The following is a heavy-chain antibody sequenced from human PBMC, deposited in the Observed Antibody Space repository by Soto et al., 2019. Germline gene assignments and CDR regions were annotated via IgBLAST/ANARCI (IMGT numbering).Heavy chain of an antibody. CDR1: GGSISSGGYY. D-gene: IGHD2-15*01. J-gene: IGHJ4*02. CDR2: IYYSGST. CDR3: ATYCSGGSRYLDY. V-gene: IGHV4-31*01. Sequence: QVQLQESGPGLVKPSQTLSLTCTFSGGSISSGGYYWSWIRQHPGKGLEWIGYIYYSGSTYYNPSLKSPVTISVDTSKNQFSLQLSSVTAADTAVYYCATYCSGGSRYLDYWGQGTLVTVSS.